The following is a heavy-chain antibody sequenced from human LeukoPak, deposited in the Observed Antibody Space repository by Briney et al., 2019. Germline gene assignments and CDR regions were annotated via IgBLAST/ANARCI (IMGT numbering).Heavy chain of an antibody. D-gene: IGHD3-9*01. CDR3: ARSPDYDILTGPGDY. Sequence: GGSLRLSCAASGFTFSSYAMHWVRQAPGKGLEWVAVISYDGSNKYYADSVKGRFTISRDNSKNTLYLQMNSLRAEDTAVYYCARSPDYDILTGPGDYWGQGTLVTVSS. J-gene: IGHJ4*02. CDR2: ISYDGSNK. V-gene: IGHV3-30-3*01. CDR1: GFTFSSYA.